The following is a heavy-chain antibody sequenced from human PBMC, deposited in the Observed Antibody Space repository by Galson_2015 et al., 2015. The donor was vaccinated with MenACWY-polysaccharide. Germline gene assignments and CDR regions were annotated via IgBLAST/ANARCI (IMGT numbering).Heavy chain of an antibody. CDR1: GYSFIGYY. J-gene: IGHJ4*02. V-gene: IGHV1-2*02. D-gene: IGHD4-11*01. CDR2: FNPNNGGT. Sequence: SCKASGYSFIGYYMHWVRQAPGQGLEWMGWFNPNNGGTDFARKFRGRITMNRDTSIGTAYMELNRMTSDDTAAYYCAREQDSRSLDYWGQGTLVTVSS. CDR3: AREQDSRSLDY.